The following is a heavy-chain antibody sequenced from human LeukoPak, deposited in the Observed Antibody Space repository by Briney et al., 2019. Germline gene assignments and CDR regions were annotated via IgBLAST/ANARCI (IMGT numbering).Heavy chain of an antibody. Sequence: ASVKVSCKASGYTFTSYDINWVRQATGQGLEWMGWMNPNSGNTGYAQKFQGSVTMTRNTSTATAYMELSSLKSEDTAVYYCARVNTYYYGSGVSRAFHMWGQGTMVTVSS. CDR3: ARVNTYYYGSGVSRAFHM. CDR1: GYTFTSYD. J-gene: IGHJ3*02. D-gene: IGHD3-10*01. CDR2: MNPNSGNT. V-gene: IGHV1-8*01.